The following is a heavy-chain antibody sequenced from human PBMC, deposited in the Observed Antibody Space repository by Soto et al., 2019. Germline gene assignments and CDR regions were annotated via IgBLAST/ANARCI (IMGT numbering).Heavy chain of an antibody. CDR1: GGTFSSYT. CDR3: GRLVVVRGVIHHKDYGMDV. V-gene: IGHV1-69*02. CDR2: IIPILGIA. D-gene: IGHD3-10*01. Sequence: SVKVSCKASGGTFSSYTISWVRQARGQGLEWMGRIIPILGIANYAQKFQGRVTITADKSTSTAYMELSSLRSEDTAVYYCGRLVVVRGVIHHKDYGMDVWGQGTTVTVSS. J-gene: IGHJ6*02.